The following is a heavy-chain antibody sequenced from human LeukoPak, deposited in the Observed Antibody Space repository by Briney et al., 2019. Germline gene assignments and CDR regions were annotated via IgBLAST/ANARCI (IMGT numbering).Heavy chain of an antibody. J-gene: IGHJ4*01. CDR2: CGTDGDT. V-gene: IGHV3-23*01. CDR3: AKKTPGTPPLDY. Sequence: GGSLRLSCAASGFTFSSSAMNWVRQAPGKGLEWVSACGTDGDTYYADSVQGRFTTSRDNSKNTLYLQMTSLRAEDTAVYYCAKKTPGTPPLDYLGQGNPVNVPP. CDR1: GFTFSSSA. D-gene: IGHD6-13*01.